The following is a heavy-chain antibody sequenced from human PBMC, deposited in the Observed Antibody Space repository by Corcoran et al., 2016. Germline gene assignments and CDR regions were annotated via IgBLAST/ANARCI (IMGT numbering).Heavy chain of an antibody. CDR1: GGSFSGYY. D-gene: IGHD3-3*01. Sequence: QVQLQQWGAGLLKPSETLSLTCAVYGGSFSGYYWSWIRQPPGKGLEWIGEINHSGSTNYNPSLKSRVTISVETSKNQFSLKLSAVTAEDTAVYYWARGHEFWSCGLKKGYCRDVWGQGTTVTVSS. J-gene: IGHJ6*02. CDR2: INHSGST. CDR3: ARGHEFWSCGLKKGYCRDV. V-gene: IGHV4-34*01.